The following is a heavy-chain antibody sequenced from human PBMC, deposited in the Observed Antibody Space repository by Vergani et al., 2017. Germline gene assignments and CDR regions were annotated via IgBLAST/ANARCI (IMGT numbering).Heavy chain of an antibody. CDR3: ARHGGRYCSSTSCRLPWYFDL. D-gene: IGHD2-2*01. CDR1: GGSITSSSYY. Sequence: QLHLQESGPGLVKPSETLSLTCTVSGGSITSSSYYWGWIRQPPGKGLEWIGSIYYSGSTYYNPSLKSRVTISVDTSKNQFSLKLSSVTAADTAVYYCARHGGRYCSSTSCRLPWYFDLWGRGTLVTVSS. V-gene: IGHV4-39*01. J-gene: IGHJ2*01. CDR2: IYYSGST.